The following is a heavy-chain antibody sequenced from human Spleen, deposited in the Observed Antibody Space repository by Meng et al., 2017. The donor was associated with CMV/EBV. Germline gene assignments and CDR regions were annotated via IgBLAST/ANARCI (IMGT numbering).Heavy chain of an antibody. CDR1: VSCHSSA. CDR2: TYYRSKWYN. CDR3: AREFSDTAMPIRRDY. V-gene: IGHV6-1*01. J-gene: IGHJ4*02. D-gene: IGHD5-18*01. Sequence: VSCHSSAWHWFRLSPSLGLPWLGRTYYRSKWYNDYAVSVQRRIPINPDTSKNQFSLQPNSVTPEDTAVYYCAREFSDTAMPIRRDYWGQGTLVTVSS.